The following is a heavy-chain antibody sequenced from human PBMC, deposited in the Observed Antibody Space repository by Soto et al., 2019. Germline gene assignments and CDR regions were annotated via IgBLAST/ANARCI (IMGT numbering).Heavy chain of an antibody. D-gene: IGHD3-3*01. CDR1: GFTFSSYA. J-gene: IGHJ4*02. CDR3: ARDKRDLRFLEWSYYFAY. V-gene: IGHV3-30-3*01. CDR2: ISYDGSNK. Sequence: QVQLVESGGGVVQPGRSLRLSCTASGFTFSSYAMHWVRQAPGKGLEWVAVISYDGSNKYYADSVKGRFTISRDNSKNAVXLQMNSLRAEDTAVYYCARDKRDLRFLEWSYYFAYWGQGTLVTVSS.